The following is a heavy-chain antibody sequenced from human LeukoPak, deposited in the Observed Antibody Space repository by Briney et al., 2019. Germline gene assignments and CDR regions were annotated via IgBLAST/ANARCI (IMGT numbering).Heavy chain of an antibody. CDR3: ARAWGVGTSFNIGQ. J-gene: IGHJ4*02. CDR2: INPNSGGT. Sequence: ASVKDSCMPSRYPFTGNYMHWVRQAPGQGLEWMAWINPNSGGTNYAQKFQGRVTVTRDMSISTAYMELSSLRSDDTAVYYCARAWGVGTSFNIGQRGQGTLVTVSS. V-gene: IGHV1-2*02. D-gene: IGHD3-10*01. CDR1: RYPFTGNY.